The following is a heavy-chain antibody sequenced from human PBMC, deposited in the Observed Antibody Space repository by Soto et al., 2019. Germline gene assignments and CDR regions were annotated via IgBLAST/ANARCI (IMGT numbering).Heavy chain of an antibody. V-gene: IGHV4-31*03. CDR2: IYYSGST. CDR1: GGSISSGGYY. J-gene: IGHJ6*02. D-gene: IGHD3-10*01. Sequence: SETLSLTCTVSGGSISSGGYYWSWIRQHPGKGLEWIGYIYYSGSTYYNPSLKSRVTISVDTSKNQFSLKLSSVTAADTAVYYCARDRITMVRGIDGMDAWGQGTTVTVSS. CDR3: ARDRITMVRGIDGMDA.